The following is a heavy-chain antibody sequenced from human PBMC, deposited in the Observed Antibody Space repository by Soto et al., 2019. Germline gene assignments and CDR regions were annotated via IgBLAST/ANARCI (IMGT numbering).Heavy chain of an antibody. D-gene: IGHD3-22*01. Sequence: PGGFLRLSCAASGFTFSDYYMSWIRQAPGKGLEWVSYISSSGSTIYYADSVKGRFTISRDNAKNSLYLQMNSLRAEDTAVYYCAREGHYDSSGYYYGMDVWGQGTTVTVSS. V-gene: IGHV3-11*01. CDR1: GFTFSDYY. J-gene: IGHJ6*02. CDR2: ISSSGSTI. CDR3: AREGHYDSSGYYYGMDV.